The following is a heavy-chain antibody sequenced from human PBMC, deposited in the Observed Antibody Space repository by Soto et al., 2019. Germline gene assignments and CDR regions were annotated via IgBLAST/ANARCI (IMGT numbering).Heavy chain of an antibody. CDR3: ARGPWRVVIGGNYMDV. J-gene: IGHJ6*03. V-gene: IGHV3-48*01. CDR2: ISSSSSTI. Sequence: GGSLRLSCAASGFTFSSYSMNWVRQAPGKGLEWVSYISSSSSTIYYADSVKGRFTISRDNAKNSLYLQMNSLRAEDTAVYYWARGPWRVVIGGNYMDVWGKGTTVTVSS. CDR1: GFTFSSYS. D-gene: IGHD3-3*01.